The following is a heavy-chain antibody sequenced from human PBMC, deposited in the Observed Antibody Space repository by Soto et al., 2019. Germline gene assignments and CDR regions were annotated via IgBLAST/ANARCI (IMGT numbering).Heavy chain of an antibody. J-gene: IGHJ4*02. D-gene: IGHD3-16*02. CDR3: ARGGYRFDH. CDR1: GFTFSDHN. Sequence: PGGSLRLSCATSGFTFSDHNMSWLRQIPGKGLQWLSYITASGTIYEADSVKGRFTISRDNASNSVYLQMNSLTVDDKAVYFCARGGYRFDHWGPGTLVTVSS. V-gene: IGHV3-11*01. CDR2: ITASGTI.